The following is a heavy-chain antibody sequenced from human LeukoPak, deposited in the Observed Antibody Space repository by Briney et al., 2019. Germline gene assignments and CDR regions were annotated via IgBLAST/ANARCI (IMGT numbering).Heavy chain of an antibody. CDR3: ARGGGAYGDYDY. J-gene: IGHJ4*02. CDR2: IYLSGST. CDR1: GYSISSGYY. V-gene: IGHV4-38-2*01. D-gene: IGHD4-17*01. Sequence: PSETLSLTCAVSGYSISSGYYWGWIRQSPGKGLEWIGSIYLSGSTYYNPSLKGRVTISVDTSKNQFSLKLSSVTAADTAVYYCARGGGAYGDYDYWGQGTLVTVSS.